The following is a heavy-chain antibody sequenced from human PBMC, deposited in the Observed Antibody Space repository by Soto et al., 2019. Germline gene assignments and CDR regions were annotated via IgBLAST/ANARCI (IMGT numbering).Heavy chain of an antibody. D-gene: IGHD5-18*01. CDR3: ARALPRSSGYAYGALDY. CDR2: INPSGVST. V-gene: IGHV1-46*01. CDR1: GYALSSYH. Sequence: QVQLVQSGAEVKKPGASVRVSCKASGYALSSYHMHWVRQAPGQGLEWMGIINPSGVSTAYAQRFQGRLTVTRDTSTSTVNMALSGLRSEDTAVYYCARALPRSSGYAYGALDYWGQGTLVTVST. J-gene: IGHJ4*02.